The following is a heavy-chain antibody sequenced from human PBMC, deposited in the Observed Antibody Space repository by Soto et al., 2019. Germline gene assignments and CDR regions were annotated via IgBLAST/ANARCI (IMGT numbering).Heavy chain of an antibody. J-gene: IGHJ4*02. Sequence: QVQLQESGPGLVKPSETLSLTCTVSGGSVSSGSYYWNWIRQPPGNGLEWIGYIFYSGSTTYNPSLKSRVTISVDTSKNQFSLKLSSVTAADTAVYYCARGMSGDLTWALYWGQGTLVTVSS. V-gene: IGHV4-61*01. CDR1: GGSVSSGSYY. CDR3: ARGMSGDLTWALY. CDR2: IFYSGST. D-gene: IGHD3-3*01.